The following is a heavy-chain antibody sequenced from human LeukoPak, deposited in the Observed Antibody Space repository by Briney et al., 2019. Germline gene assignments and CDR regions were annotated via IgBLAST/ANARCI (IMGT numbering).Heavy chain of an antibody. V-gene: IGHV4-39*01. D-gene: IGHD5-18*01. J-gene: IGHJ4*01. Sequence: SETLSLTCTVSGGSISSSSYYWGWVRQPPGKGLEWIGNIYYSGSTYYNPSLMSRATISVDTSKNQFSLKLSSVTAADTAAYYCAMDTSTLVRFHYWGQGTLVTLST. CDR2: IYYSGST. CDR1: GGSISSSSYY. CDR3: AMDTSTLVRFHY.